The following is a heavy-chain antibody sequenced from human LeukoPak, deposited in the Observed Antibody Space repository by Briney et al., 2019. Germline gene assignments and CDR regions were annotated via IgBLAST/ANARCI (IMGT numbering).Heavy chain of an antibody. CDR3: ARLKGYSSGWYPSYYFDY. V-gene: IGHV4-59*08. CDR1: GGSISSSY. D-gene: IGHD6-19*01. J-gene: IGHJ4*02. Sequence: SETLSLTCTVSGGSISSSYWSWIRQSPGKGLEWIGYIYYTGSTNYNSSLKSRVTILVDTSKNQFSLKLSSVTAADTAVYYCARLKGYSSGWYPSYYFDYWGQGTLVTVSS. CDR2: IYYTGST.